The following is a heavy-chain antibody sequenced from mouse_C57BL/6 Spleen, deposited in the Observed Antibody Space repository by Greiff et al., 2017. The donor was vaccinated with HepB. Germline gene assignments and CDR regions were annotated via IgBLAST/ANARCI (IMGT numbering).Heavy chain of an antibody. CDR3: ARLDYSNHDYAMDY. Sequence: VQLKQPGAELVKPGASVKMSCKASGYTFTSYWITWVKQRPGQGLEWIGDIYPGSGGTNYNEKFKSKATLTVDTSSSTAYMQLSSLTSEDSAVYYSARLDYSNHDYAMDYWGQGTSVTVSS. V-gene: IGHV1-55*01. J-gene: IGHJ4*01. CDR1: GYTFTSYW. CDR2: IYPGSGGT. D-gene: IGHD2-5*01.